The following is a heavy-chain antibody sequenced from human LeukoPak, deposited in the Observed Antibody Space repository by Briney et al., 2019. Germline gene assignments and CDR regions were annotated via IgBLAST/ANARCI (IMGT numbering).Heavy chain of an antibody. Sequence: GGSLRLSCAASGFTFSSYWMSWVRQAPGKGLEWVANIKQDGSEKYYVDSVKGRFTISRDDSKNTLYLQMNSLRGEDTALYYCARRGIAVAATSYYFDYWGQGTLVTVSS. J-gene: IGHJ4*02. D-gene: IGHD6-19*01. CDR2: IKQDGSEK. V-gene: IGHV3-7*03. CDR3: ARRGIAVAATSYYFDY. CDR1: GFTFSSYW.